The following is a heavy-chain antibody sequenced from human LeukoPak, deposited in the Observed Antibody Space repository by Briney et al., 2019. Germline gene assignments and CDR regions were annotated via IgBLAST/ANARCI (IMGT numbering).Heavy chain of an antibody. Sequence: ASVKVSCKASGYTFTSYYMHWVRQAPGQGLEWMGIINPSGGSTSYAQKFQGRVTMTRDMSTSPVYMELSSLRSEDTPVYYGARESVRVYYARGAFDIWGQGTMVTVSS. J-gene: IGHJ3*02. V-gene: IGHV1-46*01. D-gene: IGHD2-8*01. CDR1: GYTFTSYY. CDR2: INPSGGST. CDR3: ARESVRVYYARGAFDI.